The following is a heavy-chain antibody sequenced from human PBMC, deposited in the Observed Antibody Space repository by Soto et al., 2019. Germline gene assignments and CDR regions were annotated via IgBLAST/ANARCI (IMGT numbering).Heavy chain of an antibody. CDR1: GFTFSSYG. CDR3: SRDLSYGSGAW. Sequence: QVQLVESGGAVVQPGRSLRLSCAASGFTFSSYGFHWVRQAPGKGLEWVAAIWHDGSKKYYGDSERDRFGISRDDSKNTLYLQMSTLRVEDTAMYYCSRDLSYGSGAWWGQGTLVTVSS. CDR2: IWHDGSKK. J-gene: IGHJ4*02. D-gene: IGHD3-10*01. V-gene: IGHV3-33*01.